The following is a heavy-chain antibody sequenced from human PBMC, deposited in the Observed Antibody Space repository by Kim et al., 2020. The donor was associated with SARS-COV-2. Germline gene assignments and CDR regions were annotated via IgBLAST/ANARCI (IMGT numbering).Heavy chain of an antibody. CDR3: AKDVGSLVIYYYGMDV. V-gene: IGHV3-30*02. Sequence: VKCRFTISRDNSKNTLYLQMNSLRAEDTAVYYCAKDVGSLVIYYYGMDVWGQGTTVTVSS. J-gene: IGHJ6*02. D-gene: IGHD3-16*02.